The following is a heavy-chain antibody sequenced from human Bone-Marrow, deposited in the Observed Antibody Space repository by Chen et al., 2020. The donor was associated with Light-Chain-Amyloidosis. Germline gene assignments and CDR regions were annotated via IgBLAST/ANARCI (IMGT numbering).Heavy chain of an antibody. CDR3: ARDRGRFSYNRGGLDS. J-gene: IGHJ4*02. Sequence: EVQLVESGGALVQPGGSLRLSCAASGFTLNTYWMHWVRQPPGGGLVWVARMPTDVTKTVYADSVKGRFTVSRDDAKNTLYLEMNSLRVEDTCLYFYARDRGRFSYNRGGLDSWGQGTLVTVSS. D-gene: IGHD3-10*01. V-gene: IGHV3-74*01. CDR2: MPTDVTKT. CDR1: GFTLNTYW.